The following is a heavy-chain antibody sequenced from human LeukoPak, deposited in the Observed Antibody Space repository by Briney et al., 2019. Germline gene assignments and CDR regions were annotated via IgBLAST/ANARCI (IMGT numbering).Heavy chain of an antibody. V-gene: IGHV3-30*18. CDR1: GFTFSSYG. Sequence: GRSLRLSCAASGFTFSSYGMHWVRQAPGKGLEWVAVISYDGSNKYYADSVKGRFTISRDNSKNTLYLQMNSLRAEDTAVYYCAKGKSSGYYSLMDYWGQGTLVTVSS. CDR3: AKGKSSGYYSLMDY. D-gene: IGHD3-22*01. CDR2: ISYDGSNK. J-gene: IGHJ4*02.